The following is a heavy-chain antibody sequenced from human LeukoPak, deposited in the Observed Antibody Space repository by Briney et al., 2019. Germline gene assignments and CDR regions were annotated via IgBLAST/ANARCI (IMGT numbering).Heavy chain of an antibody. D-gene: IGHD6-13*01. J-gene: IGHJ5*02. V-gene: IGHV4-4*07. CDR1: GGSISSYY. CDR3: ARVRSSSWPPRGWFDP. Sequence: SETLSLTCTVSGGSISSYYWSWIRQPAGKGLEWIGRIYTSGSTNYNPSLKSRVTMSVDTSKNQFSLKLSSVTAADTAVYYCARVRSSSWPPRGWFDPWGQGTLVTVSS. CDR2: IYTSGST.